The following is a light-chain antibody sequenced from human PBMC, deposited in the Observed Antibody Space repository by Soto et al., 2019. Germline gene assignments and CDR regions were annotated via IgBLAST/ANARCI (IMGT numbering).Light chain of an antibody. CDR2: EVT. V-gene: IGLV2-8*01. Sequence: QSALTQPPSASGSPGQSVTISCTGTSSDVGAYNYVSWYQQHPGKAPKLMIYEVTKRPSGGPDRFSASKSGNTASLTVSGLQTEDEADYYCSSYAGSKNLVFGGGTKLTVL. J-gene: IGLJ2*01. CDR1: SSDVGAYNY. CDR3: SSYAGSKNLV.